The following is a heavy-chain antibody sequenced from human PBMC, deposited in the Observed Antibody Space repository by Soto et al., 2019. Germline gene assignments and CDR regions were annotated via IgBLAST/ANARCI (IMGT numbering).Heavy chain of an antibody. Sequence: QVQLEQSGAEVKQPGPSVRVSCKTSGGTFSTYAINWVRQAPGQGLEWMGAIIPLFGTADYSQKFQGRVTITADESTSTAYMELSSLRSDDTAVYFCARPKGTYSSGYYYFDFWGQGTLVTVSS. CDR3: ARPKGTYSSGYYYFDF. D-gene: IGHD6-19*01. CDR2: IIPLFGTA. CDR1: GGTFSTYA. J-gene: IGHJ4*02. V-gene: IGHV1-69*01.